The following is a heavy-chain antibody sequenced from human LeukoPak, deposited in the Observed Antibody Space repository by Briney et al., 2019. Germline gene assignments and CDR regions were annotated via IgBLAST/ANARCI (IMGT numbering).Heavy chain of an antibody. Sequence: GSSVNVSCKASGGTFSSYAISWVRQAPGQGLEWMGGIIPIFGTANYAQKFQGRVTITADESTSTAYMELSSPRSEDTAVYYCASNSGYDLEDIVVVVAATAFDYWGQGTLVTVSS. CDR3: ASNSGYDLEDIVVVVAATAFDY. J-gene: IGHJ4*02. D-gene: IGHD2-15*01. CDR2: IIPIFGTA. V-gene: IGHV1-69*01. CDR1: GGTFSSYA.